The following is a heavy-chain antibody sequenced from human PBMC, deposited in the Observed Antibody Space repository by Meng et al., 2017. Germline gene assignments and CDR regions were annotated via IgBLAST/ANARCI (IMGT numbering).Heavy chain of an antibody. Sequence: VLLQESRPGLLKPSPTLSLPCVGPAAASTGTYWGSWLRPPPRKGLELIVEVTHSGSTSYNPSLQIRVTISVAPYNNQFSLRLFSVTAADTAVYFCARAQLSRLFASWGQGALVTVSS. CDR3: ARAQLSRLFAS. CDR1: AAASTGTYW. CDR2: VTHSGST. J-gene: IGHJ4*02. V-gene: IGHV4-4*02. D-gene: IGHD5-18*01.